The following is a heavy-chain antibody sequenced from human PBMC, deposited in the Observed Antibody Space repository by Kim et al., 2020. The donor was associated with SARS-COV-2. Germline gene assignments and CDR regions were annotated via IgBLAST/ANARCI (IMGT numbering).Heavy chain of an antibody. CDR2: IKHDGSAK. J-gene: IGHJ4*02. CDR1: GFTFSDYY. CDR3: AREIYYSLYF. V-gene: IGHV3-7*01. Sequence: GGSLRLSCAASGFTFSDYYMSWVRQAPEKGLEWVANIKHDGSAKNYVDSVKGRFTISRDNAKNSLYLQMNSLRAEDTAVYYCAREIYYSLYFWGQGTLVSVSS. D-gene: IGHD2-15*01.